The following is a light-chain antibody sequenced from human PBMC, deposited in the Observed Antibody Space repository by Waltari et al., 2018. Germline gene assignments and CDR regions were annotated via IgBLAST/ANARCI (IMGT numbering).Light chain of an antibody. CDR1: SRDVRSSDL. CDR2: ELN. Sequence: QSALTQPASVSGSPGQSITIPCTGTSRDVRSSDLVSWYQQPPGKAPKLMIYELNKRPSGVSHHFSGSRSGNTASLTISGLQAEDEADYHCCSYGGNCPVGFGGGTKLTVL. V-gene: IGLV2-23*02. CDR3: CSYGGNCPVG. J-gene: IGLJ2*01.